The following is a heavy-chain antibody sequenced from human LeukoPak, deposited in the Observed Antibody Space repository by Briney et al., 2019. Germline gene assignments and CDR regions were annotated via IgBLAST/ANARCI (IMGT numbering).Heavy chain of an antibody. V-gene: IGHV4-31*03. CDR2: IYYSGST. CDR3: ARGPCSSSCRGGANWFDP. D-gene: IGHD2-2*01. J-gene: IGHJ5*02. CDR1: GGSISSGGYY. Sequence: PSQTLSLTCTVSGGSISSGGYYWSWIRQHPGKGLESIGYIYYSGSTYYNPSLKSRVTISVDTSKNQFSLKLSSVTAADTAVYYCARGPCSSSCRGGANWFDPWGQGTLVTVSS.